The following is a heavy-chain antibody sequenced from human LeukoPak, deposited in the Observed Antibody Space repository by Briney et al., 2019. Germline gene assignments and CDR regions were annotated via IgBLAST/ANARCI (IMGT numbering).Heavy chain of an antibody. CDR1: GGSISSSSYY. CDR2: IYYSGST. Sequence: SETLSLTCTVSGGSISSSSYYWGWIRQPPGKGLEWIGSIYYSGSTYYNPSLKSRVTISVDTSKNQFSLKLSSVTAADTAVYYCARGRFLEWLPAPDWFDPWGQGTLVTVSS. CDR3: ARGRFLEWLPAPDWFDP. V-gene: IGHV4-39*07. J-gene: IGHJ5*02. D-gene: IGHD3-3*01.